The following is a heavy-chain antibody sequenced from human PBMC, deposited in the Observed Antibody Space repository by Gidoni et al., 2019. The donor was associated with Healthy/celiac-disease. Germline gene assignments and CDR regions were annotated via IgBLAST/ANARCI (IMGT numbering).Heavy chain of an antibody. CDR1: GGSFSGYY. CDR3: ASRYGSGTLYYYYYMDV. V-gene: IGHV4-34*01. D-gene: IGHD3-10*01. J-gene: IGHJ6*03. Sequence: QVQLQQWGAGLLKPSETLSLTCAVYGGSFSGYYWSWIRQPPGKGLEWIGEINHSGSTNYTPSLKSRVTISVDTSKNQFSLKLSSVTAADTAVYYCASRYGSGTLYYYYYMDVWGKGTTVTVSS. CDR2: INHSGST.